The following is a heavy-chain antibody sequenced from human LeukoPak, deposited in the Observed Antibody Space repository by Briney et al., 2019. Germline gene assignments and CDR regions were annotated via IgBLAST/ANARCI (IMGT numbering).Heavy chain of an antibody. V-gene: IGHV4-30-2*01. CDR1: GGSISSGGYS. J-gene: IGHJ4*02. D-gene: IGHD5-18*01. CDR3: ARTQGRIQLMLY. Sequence: PSQTLSLTCAVSGGSISSGGYSWSWLRQPPGKGLEWIGYIYHSGSTYYNPSLKSRVTISVDRSKNQFSLKLSSVTAADTAVYYCARTQGRIQLMLYWGQGTLVTVSS. CDR2: IYHSGST.